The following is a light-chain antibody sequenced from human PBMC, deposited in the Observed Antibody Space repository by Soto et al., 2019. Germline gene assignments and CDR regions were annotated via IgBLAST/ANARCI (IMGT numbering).Light chain of an antibody. CDR2: DAS. CDR1: QNVISY. Sequence: EVVLTQSPATLSLSPGERATLSCRASQNVISYLAWYQQKPGQAPRLLIYDASNRASGIPARFSGSGSGTDFPLTIRSLKPEDFAVYYCQPRLNWPLTFVQGKRLEIK. J-gene: IGKJ5*01. V-gene: IGKV3-11*01. CDR3: QPRLNWPLT.